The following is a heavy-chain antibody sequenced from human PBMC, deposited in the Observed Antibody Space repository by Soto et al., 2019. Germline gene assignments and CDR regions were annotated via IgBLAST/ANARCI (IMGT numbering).Heavy chain of an antibody. CDR2: IYGDDDK. CDR3: AHSLIGYYYDSSGSTWFDP. V-gene: IGHV2-5*02. J-gene: IGHJ5*02. Sequence: QITLKESGPTLVKPTQTLTLTCTFSGFSLSTSGVGVGWIRQPPGKALEWLALIYGDDDKRYSPSLKSRLTNTKDPSKHQVVLTMTNMDPVDTATYYCAHSLIGYYYDSSGSTWFDPWGQGTLVTVSS. CDR1: GFSLSTSGVG. D-gene: IGHD3-22*01.